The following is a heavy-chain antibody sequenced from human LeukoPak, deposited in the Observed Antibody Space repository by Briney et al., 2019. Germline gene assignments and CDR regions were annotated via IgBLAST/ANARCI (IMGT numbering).Heavy chain of an antibody. J-gene: IGHJ4*02. CDR2: INHSGST. CDR1: GFTFSDYY. V-gene: IGHV4-34*01. CDR3: ARRAPIAAAGGGIGYYFDY. D-gene: IGHD6-13*01. Sequence: KPGGSLRLSCAASGFTFSDYYMSWIRQPPGKGLEWIGEINHSGSTNYNPSLKSRVTISVDTSKNQFSLKLSSVTAADTAVYYCARRAPIAAAGGGIGYYFDYWGQGTLVTVSS.